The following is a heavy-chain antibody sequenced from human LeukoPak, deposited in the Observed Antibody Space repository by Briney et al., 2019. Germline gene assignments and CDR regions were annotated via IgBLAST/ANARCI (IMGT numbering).Heavy chain of an antibody. V-gene: IGHV4-59*01. Sequence: SETLSLTCTVSGGSISSYYWSWIRQPPGKGLEWIRNIYYSGSTNYNPSLKSRVTISVDTSKNQFSLKLSSVTAADTAVYYCARGFEQWLGNYYYYYMDDWGKGTTVTVSS. CDR1: GGSISSYY. D-gene: IGHD6-19*01. CDR2: IYYSGST. CDR3: ARGFEQWLGNYYYYYMDD. J-gene: IGHJ6*03.